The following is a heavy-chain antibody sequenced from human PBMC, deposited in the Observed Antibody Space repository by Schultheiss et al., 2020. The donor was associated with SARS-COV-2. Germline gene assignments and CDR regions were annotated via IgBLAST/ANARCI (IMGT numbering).Heavy chain of an antibody. J-gene: IGHJ3*02. CDR3: ARSWGELPNAFDI. D-gene: IGHD3-16*01. CDR2: ISGSGGTI. CDR1: GFTFSDYS. V-gene: IGHV3-48*04. Sequence: GGSLRLSCAASGFTFSDYSMNWVRQAPGKGLEWVSYISGSGGTIYYADSLRGRFIISRDNAKNSLYLQMNSLRIEDTAVYFCARSWGELPNAFDIWGQGTMVTVSS.